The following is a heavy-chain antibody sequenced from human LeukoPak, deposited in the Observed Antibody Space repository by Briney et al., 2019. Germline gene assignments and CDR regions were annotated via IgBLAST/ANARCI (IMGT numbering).Heavy chain of an antibody. CDR2: RRYDGSNK. Sequence: PGGSLRLSCAASGFTFSSYGMNWVRQAPGKGLEWVAFRRYDGSNKYYADSVKGRFTISRDNSKNTLYLQMNSLRAEDAAVYYCAILKGSAEFGELLSCRRNWFGPWGQRTLVTVSS. V-gene: IGHV3-30*02. CDR3: AILKGSAEFGELLSCRRNWFGP. D-gene: IGHD3-10*01. J-gene: IGHJ5*02. CDR1: GFTFSSYG.